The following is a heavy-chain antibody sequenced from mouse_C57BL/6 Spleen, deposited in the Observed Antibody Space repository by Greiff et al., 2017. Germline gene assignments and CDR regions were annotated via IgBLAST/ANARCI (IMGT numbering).Heavy chain of an antibody. CDR1: GFTFSSYG. CDR2: ISSGGSYT. V-gene: IGHV5-6*01. CDR3: ATLYDGSSYFGG. J-gene: IGHJ2*01. D-gene: IGHD1-1*01. Sequence: EVQLVESGGDLVKPGGSLKLSCVASGFTFSSYGMSWVRQTPDKRLEWVATISSGGSYTYYPDSVKGRFTIARDTTKDTLYLQMSSLKSEDTAMYYGATLYDGSSYFGGWGKGTTLTVAS.